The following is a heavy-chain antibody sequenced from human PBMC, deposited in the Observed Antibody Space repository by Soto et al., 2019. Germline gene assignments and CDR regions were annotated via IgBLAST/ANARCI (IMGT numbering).Heavy chain of an antibody. CDR3: ARLRFYSSGWLVDY. CDR2: IYYSGST. CDR1: GGSISSSSYY. D-gene: IGHD6-19*01. V-gene: IGHV4-39*01. J-gene: IGHJ4*02. Sequence: QLQLQESGPGLVKPSETLSLTCTVSGGSISSSSYYWGWIRQPPGKGLEWIGSIYYSGSTYYNPSLKNRVTISVDTSKNQFSLKLSSVTAADTAVYYCARLRFYSSGWLVDYWGQGTLVTVSS.